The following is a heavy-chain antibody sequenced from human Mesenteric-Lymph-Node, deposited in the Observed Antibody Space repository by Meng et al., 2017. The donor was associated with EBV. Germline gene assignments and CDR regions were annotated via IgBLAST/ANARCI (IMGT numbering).Heavy chain of an antibody. V-gene: IGHV4-4*02. CDR2: IYHSGST. D-gene: IGHD3-22*01. Sequence: QGQLRGSRARMGKPAGPLSLPCSVCGGHISSNNWWSWVRQPPGKGLKWIGEIYHSGSTNYNPSLKSRVTISVDKSKNQFSRKLSSVTAADTAVYYCARVNDSSGYLDYWGQGTLVTVSS. J-gene: IGHJ4*02. CDR1: GGHISSNNW. CDR3: ARVNDSSGYLDY.